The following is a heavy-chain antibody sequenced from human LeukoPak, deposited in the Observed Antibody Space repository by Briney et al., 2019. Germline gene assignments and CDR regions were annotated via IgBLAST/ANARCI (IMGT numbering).Heavy chain of an antibody. Sequence: SETLSLTCAVYGGSFSGYYWSWIRQPPGKGLEWIGEINHSGSTNYNPSLKSRVTISVDTSKNQFSLKLSSVTAADTAVYYCARGQDGSGSDYSRRYYYYGMDVWGQGTTVTVSS. CDR1: GGSFSGYY. CDR2: INHSGST. D-gene: IGHD3-10*01. J-gene: IGHJ6*02. V-gene: IGHV4-34*01. CDR3: ARGQDGSGSDYSRRYYYYGMDV.